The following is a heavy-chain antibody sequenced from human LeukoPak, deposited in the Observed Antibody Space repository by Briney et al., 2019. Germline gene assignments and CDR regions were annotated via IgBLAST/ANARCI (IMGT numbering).Heavy chain of an antibody. Sequence: GGSLRLSCAASGFTFSSYAMSWVRQAPGKGLEWVSAISGSGGSTYYADSVKGRFTISRDNSKNTLYPQMNSLRAEDTAEYYCATPTVTTGRVVDYWGQGTLVTVSS. D-gene: IGHD4-17*01. CDR1: GFTFSSYA. V-gene: IGHV3-23*01. CDR2: ISGSGGST. J-gene: IGHJ4*02. CDR3: ATPTVTTGRVVDY.